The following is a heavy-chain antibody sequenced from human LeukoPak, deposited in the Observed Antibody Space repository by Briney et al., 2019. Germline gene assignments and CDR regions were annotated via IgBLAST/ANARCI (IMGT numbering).Heavy chain of an antibody. J-gene: IGHJ5*02. D-gene: IGHD3-10*01. Sequence: GASVKVSCKASGYTFTGYYMHWVRQAPGQGLEWMGWINPNSGGTNYAQKFQGRVTMTRDTSISTAYMELSRLRSDDTAVYYCARGLYYYGSGSSPYNWFDPWGQGTLVTVSS. CDR1: GYTFTGYY. CDR2: INPNSGGT. V-gene: IGHV1-2*02. CDR3: ARGLYYYGSGSSPYNWFDP.